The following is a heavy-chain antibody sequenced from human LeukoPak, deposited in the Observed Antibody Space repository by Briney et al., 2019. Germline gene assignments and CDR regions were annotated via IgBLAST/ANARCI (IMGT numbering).Heavy chain of an antibody. Sequence: GESLKISCVASGFTFSNYGIHWVRQAPSKGLEWVAVIWYAGSNKYYVDSVKGRFTISRDNSKNTLYLQINSLRAGVTAVYYCARAHSGSALSYFDYWGQGTLVTVSS. V-gene: IGHV3-33*01. D-gene: IGHD1-26*01. CDR1: GFTFSNYG. CDR2: IWYAGSNK. J-gene: IGHJ4*02. CDR3: ARAHSGSALSYFDY.